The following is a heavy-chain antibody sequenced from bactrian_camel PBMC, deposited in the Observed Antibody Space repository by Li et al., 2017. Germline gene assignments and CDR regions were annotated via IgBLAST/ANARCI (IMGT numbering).Heavy chain of an antibody. CDR2: INSDGTT. Sequence: HVQLVESGGGSVPTGGSLVLTCVISRADRMGWFRQAPGKDREGVAAINSDGTTSYADSVKGRFTISLDNAKNTLYLQMNSLKPEDTAMYHCASDGPPFDCNSGSWFFPAGQGTQVTVS. J-gene: IGHJ4*01. D-gene: IGHD1*01. CDR1: ISRADR. V-gene: IGHV3S53*01.